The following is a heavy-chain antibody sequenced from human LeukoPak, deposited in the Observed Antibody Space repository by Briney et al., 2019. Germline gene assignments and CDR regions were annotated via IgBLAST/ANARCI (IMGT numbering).Heavy chain of an antibody. CDR2: ISSSSSYI. D-gene: IGHD5-18*01. CDR3: ARGGYSYGYALDY. Sequence: PGGSLRLSCAASGFTFSSYSMNWVRQAPGKGLEWVSSISSSSSYIYYADSVKGRFTISRDNAKNSLYLQMNSLRAEDTAVYYCARGGYSYGYALDYWGQGTLVTVSS. V-gene: IGHV3-21*01. CDR1: GFTFSSYS. J-gene: IGHJ4*02.